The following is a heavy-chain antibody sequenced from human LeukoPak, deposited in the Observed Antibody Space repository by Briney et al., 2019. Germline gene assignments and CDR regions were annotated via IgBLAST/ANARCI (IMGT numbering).Heavy chain of an antibody. D-gene: IGHD4-17*01. Sequence: SQTLSLTCTVSGGSISSGGYYWSWIRQPPGKGLEWIGYIYHSGSTYYNPSLKSRVTISVDTSKNQFSLKLSSVTAADTAVYYCARDLGDGDYHPNWFDPWGQGTLVTVSS. J-gene: IGHJ5*02. CDR2: IYHSGST. CDR3: ARDLGDGDYHPNWFDP. CDR1: GGSISSGGYY. V-gene: IGHV4-30-2*01.